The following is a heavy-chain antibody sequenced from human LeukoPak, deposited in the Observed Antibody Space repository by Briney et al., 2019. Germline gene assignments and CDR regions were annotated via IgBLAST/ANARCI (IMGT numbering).Heavy chain of an antibody. CDR3: AKGRIPTGIVGATFNFDY. D-gene: IGHD1-26*01. Sequence: GGSLRLSCAASGFTFDDYAMHWVRQAPGKGLEWVSGISWNSGSIGYADSVKGRFTISRDNAKNSLYLQMNSLRAEDTAVYYCAKGRIPTGIVGATFNFDYWGQGTLVTVSS. CDR1: GFTFDDYA. V-gene: IGHV3-9*01. CDR2: ISWNSGSI. J-gene: IGHJ4*02.